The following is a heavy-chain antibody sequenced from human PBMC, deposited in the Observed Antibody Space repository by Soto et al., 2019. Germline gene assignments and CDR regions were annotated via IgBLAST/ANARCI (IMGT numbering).Heavy chain of an antibody. CDR3: TKVVEY. Sequence: EVQLVQSGGGSVQPGGSLRLSCAASGFTFTNYWMHWVRQVPGKGLVWVSRIDGVGTGTCYSDSVRGRFTISRDNAENTFYLQMNSLRAEDTAVFYCTKVVEYWGQGTLVTVSS. CDR1: GFTFTNYW. D-gene: IGHD2-15*01. V-gene: IGHV3-74*01. CDR2: IDGVGTGT. J-gene: IGHJ4*02.